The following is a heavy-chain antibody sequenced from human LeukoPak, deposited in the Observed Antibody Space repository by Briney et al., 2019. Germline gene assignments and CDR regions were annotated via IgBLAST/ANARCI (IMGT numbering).Heavy chain of an antibody. V-gene: IGHV3-64*01. CDR2: ISSNGGST. J-gene: IGHJ4*02. CDR3: ARSYYYGSGSYCNY. CDR1: GFTFSSYA. Sequence: GGSLRLSCAASGFTFSSYAMHWVRQAPGKGLEYVSAISSNGGSTYYANSVKGRFTISRDNSKNTLYLQMGSLRAEDMAVYCCARSYYYGSGSYCNYWGQGTLVTVSS. D-gene: IGHD3-10*01.